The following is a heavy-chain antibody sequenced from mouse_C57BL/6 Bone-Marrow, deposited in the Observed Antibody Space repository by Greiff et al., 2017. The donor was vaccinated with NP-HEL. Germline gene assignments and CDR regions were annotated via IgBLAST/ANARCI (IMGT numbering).Heavy chain of an antibody. Sequence: QVQLQQPGAELVRPGTSVKLSCKASGYTFTSYWMHWVKQRPGQGLEWIGVIDPSDSYTNYNQKFKGKATLTVDTSSSTAYMQLSSLTSEDSAVYYCARGELPRYYYAMDYWGQGTSVTVSS. CDR1: GYTFTSYW. V-gene: IGHV1-59*01. J-gene: IGHJ4*01. CDR2: IDPSDSYT. D-gene: IGHD2-12*01. CDR3: ARGELPRYYYAMDY.